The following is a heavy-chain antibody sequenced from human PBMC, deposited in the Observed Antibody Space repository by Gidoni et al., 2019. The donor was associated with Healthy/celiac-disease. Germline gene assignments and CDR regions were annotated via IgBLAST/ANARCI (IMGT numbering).Heavy chain of an antibody. CDR1: GFNFGDYA. V-gene: IGHV3-49*03. Sequence: EVQLVESGGGLVQPGRSLRLSCTASGFNFGDYAMSWFRQAPGKGLEWVGFIRSKAYGGTTEYAASVKGRFTISRDDSKSIAYLQMNSLKTEDTAVYYCTRGRRYYGSGSYDYWGQGTLVTVSS. D-gene: IGHD3-10*01. J-gene: IGHJ4*02. CDR2: IRSKAYGGTT. CDR3: TRGRRYYGSGSYDY.